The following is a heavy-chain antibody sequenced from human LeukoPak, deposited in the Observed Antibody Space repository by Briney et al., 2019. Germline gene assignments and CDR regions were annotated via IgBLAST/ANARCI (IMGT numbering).Heavy chain of an antibody. J-gene: IGHJ5*02. V-gene: IGHV3-11*03. CDR1: GFNFPDYY. CDR3: ARRGTTYCTVDSCNPNWFDP. Sequence: GGSLRLSCAASGFNFPDYYMTWIRQAPGKGPEWLSYISGGSSDTSYADSVEGRFTISRDNAKNSLYLEMNNLRADDTAVYYCARRGTTYCTVDSCNPNWFDPWGRGTLVTVSS. CDR2: ISGGSSDT. D-gene: IGHD2-8*02.